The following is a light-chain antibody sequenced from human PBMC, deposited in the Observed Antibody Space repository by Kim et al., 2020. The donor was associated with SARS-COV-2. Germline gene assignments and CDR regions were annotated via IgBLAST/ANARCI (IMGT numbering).Light chain of an antibody. CDR2: AAS. V-gene: IGKV1-9*01. CDR3: QQLNSYPRIGT. Sequence: IQLTQSPSSLSASVGDRVTITCRASQGISSYLAWYQQKPGKAPKLLIYAASTLQSGVPSRFSGSGSGTDFTLTISSLQPEDFATYYCQQLNSYPRIGTFGGGTKVDIK. J-gene: IGKJ4*01. CDR1: QGISSY.